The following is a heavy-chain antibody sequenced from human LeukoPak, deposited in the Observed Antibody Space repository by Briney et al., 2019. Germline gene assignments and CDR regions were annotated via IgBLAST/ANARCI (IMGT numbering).Heavy chain of an antibody. J-gene: IGHJ4*02. CDR1: GYTFTSYY. CDR3: ATVRSSWYFDY. CDR2: INPSGGST. V-gene: IGHV1-46*01. Sequence: EASVKVSCKASGYTFTSYYMHWVRQAPGQGLEWIGIINPSGGSTSYAQKFQGRVTMTRDTSTSTVYMELSSLRSEDTAVYYCATVRSSWYFDYWGQGTLVTVSS. D-gene: IGHD6-13*01.